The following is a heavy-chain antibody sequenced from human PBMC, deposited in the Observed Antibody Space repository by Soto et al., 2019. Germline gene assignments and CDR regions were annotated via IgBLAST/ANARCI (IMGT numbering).Heavy chain of an antibody. D-gene: IGHD3-22*01. V-gene: IGHV5-10-1*01. CDR2: IDPSDSQT. J-gene: IGHJ4*02. CDR1: GYRFTSYW. Sequence: RGESLKISCEDSGYRFTSYWIAWVRQKPGKGLEWMGRIDPSDSQTYYSPSFRGHVTISATKSITTVFLQWSSLRASDTAMYYCARQIYDSDTGPNFQYYFDSWGQGTPVTVSS. CDR3: ARQIYDSDTGPNFQYYFDS.